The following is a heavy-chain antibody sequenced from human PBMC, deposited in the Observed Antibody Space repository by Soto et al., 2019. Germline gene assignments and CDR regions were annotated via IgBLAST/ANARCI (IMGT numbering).Heavy chain of an antibody. CDR2: IYHSGST. J-gene: IGHJ4*02. CDR3: ARGGILTGYYAFDY. Sequence: PSETLSLTCAVSGGSISSGGYSWSWIRQPPGKGLEWIGYIYHSGSTYYNPSLKSRVTISVDRSKNQFSLKLSSVTAADTAVYYCARGGILTGYYAFDYWGQGTLVTVSS. V-gene: IGHV4-30-2*01. CDR1: GGSISSGGYS. D-gene: IGHD3-9*01.